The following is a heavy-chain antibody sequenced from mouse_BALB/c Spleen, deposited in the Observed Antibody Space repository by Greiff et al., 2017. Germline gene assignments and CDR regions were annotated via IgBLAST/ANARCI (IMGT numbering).Heavy chain of an antibody. V-gene: IGHV5-4*02. Sequence: EVQLVESGGGLVKPGGSLKLSCAASGFTFSDYYMYWVRQTPEKRLEWVATISDGGSYTYYPDSVKGRFTISRDNAKNNLYLQMSSLKSEDTAMYYCARDRASYRYDGAMDYWGQGTSVTVSS. CDR1: GFTFSDYY. J-gene: IGHJ4*01. CDR2: ISDGGSYT. CDR3: ARDRASYRYDGAMDY. D-gene: IGHD2-14*01.